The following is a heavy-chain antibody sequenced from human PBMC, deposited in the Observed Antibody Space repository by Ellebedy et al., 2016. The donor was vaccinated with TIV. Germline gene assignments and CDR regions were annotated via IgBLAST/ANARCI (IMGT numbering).Heavy chain of an antibody. J-gene: IGHJ4*02. V-gene: IGHV3-7*01. D-gene: IGHD1-26*01. CDR1: GFXXSNFX. CDR2: IKQDGSEK. CDR3: ARDKWMGRAYYFDS. Sequence: GGSLRLSCATSGFXXSNFXFTWVXQAPGWGLEWVANIKQDGSEKYYVDSVKGRFSISRDNAKNSLYVQMNSLTDEDTAEYYCARDKWMGRAYYFDSWGQGTLVTVSS.